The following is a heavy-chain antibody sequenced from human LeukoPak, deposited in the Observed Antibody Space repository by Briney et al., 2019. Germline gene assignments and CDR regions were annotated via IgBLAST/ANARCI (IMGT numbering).Heavy chain of an antibody. CDR2: IYSGGST. V-gene: IGHV3-53*01. Sequence: GGSLRLSCAASGFTVSSNYMSWVRQAPGKGLEWVSVIYSGGSTYYADSVKGRFTISRDNSKNTLYLQMNSLRAEDTAVYYCARSIVVVPAAINDAFDIWGQGTMVTVSS. J-gene: IGHJ3*02. D-gene: IGHD2-2*02. CDR3: ARSIVVVPAAINDAFDI. CDR1: GFTVSSNY.